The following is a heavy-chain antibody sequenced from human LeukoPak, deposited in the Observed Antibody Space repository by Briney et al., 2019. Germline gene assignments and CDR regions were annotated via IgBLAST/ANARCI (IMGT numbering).Heavy chain of an antibody. CDR1: GYTFTSYY. Sequence: ASVKVSCKASGYTFTSYYMHWVRQAPGQGLEWMGIINPSGGSTSYAQKFQERVTITRDMSTSTAYMELSSLRSEDTAVYYCAALGYDFWSGYRVGYYYYGMDVWGQGTTVTVSS. D-gene: IGHD3-3*01. CDR3: AALGYDFWSGYRVGYYYYGMDV. V-gene: IGHV1-46*01. CDR2: INPSGGST. J-gene: IGHJ6*02.